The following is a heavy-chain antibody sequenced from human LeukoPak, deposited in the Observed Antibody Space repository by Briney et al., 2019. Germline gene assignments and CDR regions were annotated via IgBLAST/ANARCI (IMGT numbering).Heavy chain of an antibody. V-gene: IGHV3-48*02. CDR2: ITSNTATI. D-gene: IGHD6-19*01. CDR1: GFTFSSYW. Sequence: PGGSLRLSCAASGFTFSSYWMSWVRQAPGKGLEWVSYITSNTATIYYADSVKGRFTISRDNAKNSLHLQMNSLRDDDTAVYYCARSVEGSFDYWGQGTLVTVSS. CDR3: ARSVEGSFDY. J-gene: IGHJ4*02.